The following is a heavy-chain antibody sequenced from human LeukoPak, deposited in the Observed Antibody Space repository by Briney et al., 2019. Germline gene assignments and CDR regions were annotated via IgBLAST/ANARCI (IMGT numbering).Heavy chain of an antibody. J-gene: IGHJ3*02. Sequence: GGSLRLSCAASGFTFSGYSMNGVRQAPGKGVEWGSYISSSSSTIYYADSVKGRFTISRDNAKNSLYLQMNSLRAEDTVVYYCARDLLPPATVAATGDAFDIWGQGTMVTVSS. D-gene: IGHD6-19*01. CDR2: ISSSSSTI. V-gene: IGHV3-48*01. CDR3: ARDLLPPATVAATGDAFDI. CDR1: GFTFSGYS.